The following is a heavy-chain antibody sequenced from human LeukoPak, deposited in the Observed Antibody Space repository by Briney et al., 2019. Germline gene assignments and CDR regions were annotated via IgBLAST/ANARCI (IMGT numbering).Heavy chain of an antibody. CDR3: ARAYYAYRGFDAFDI. CDR1: GGSISSYY. V-gene: IGHV4-4*07. D-gene: IGHD3-22*01. Sequence: SETLSLTCTVSGGSISSYYWSWIRQPAGKGLEWIGRIYTSGSTNYNPSLKSRVTMSVDTSKNQFSLKLSSVTAADMAVYYCARAYYAYRGFDAFDIWGQGTMVTVSS. J-gene: IGHJ3*02. CDR2: IYTSGST.